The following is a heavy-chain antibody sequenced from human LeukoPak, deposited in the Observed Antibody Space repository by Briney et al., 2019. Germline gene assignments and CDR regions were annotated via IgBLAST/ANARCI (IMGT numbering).Heavy chain of an antibody. CDR3: ARVYGSAFDY. CDR2: IYHSGST. Sequence: SETLSLTCAVSGGSISSSNWWSWVRQPPGKGLEWIGEIYHSGSTNYNPSLKSRVTMSVDTSKNQFSLKLSSVTAADTAVYYCARVYGSAFDYWGQGTLVTVSS. J-gene: IGHJ4*02. V-gene: IGHV4-4*02. D-gene: IGHD3-10*01. CDR1: GGSISSSNW.